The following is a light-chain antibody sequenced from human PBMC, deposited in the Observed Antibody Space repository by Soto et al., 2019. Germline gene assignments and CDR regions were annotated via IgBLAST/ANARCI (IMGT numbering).Light chain of an antibody. CDR3: QQRSTWPLT. CDR1: QSVGTY. CDR2: DAS. Sequence: EIVLTQSPATLSLSPGERATLSCRASQSVGTYLAWYQQKPGQAPRLLIYDASNRATDIPPRFSGSGSGTDFTLTISSLEPEDFAVYYCQQRSTWPLTFGGRTKVEIK. V-gene: IGKV3-11*01. J-gene: IGKJ4*01.